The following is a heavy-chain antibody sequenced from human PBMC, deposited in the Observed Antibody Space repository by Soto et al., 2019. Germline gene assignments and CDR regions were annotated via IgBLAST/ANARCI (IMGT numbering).Heavy chain of an antibody. CDR3: ARAYGGVIVSYYYYGMDV. D-gene: IGHD3-16*02. J-gene: IGHJ6*02. Sequence: ASVKVSCKASGYTFTSYYMHWVRQAPGQGLEWMGLINPSGGSTSYAQKFQGRVTMTRDTSTSTVYMELSSLRSEDPAVYYCARAYGGVIVSYYYYGMDVWGQGTTVTVSS. V-gene: IGHV1-46*01. CDR1: GYTFTSYY. CDR2: INPSGGST.